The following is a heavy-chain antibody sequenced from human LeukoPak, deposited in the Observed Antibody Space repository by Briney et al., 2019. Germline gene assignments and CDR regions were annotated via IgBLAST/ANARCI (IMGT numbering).Heavy chain of an antibody. V-gene: IGHV3-74*01. CDR1: GFTFSNFW. Sequence: GGSLRLSCAASGFTFSNFWMHWVRQAPGKGLVWVALIYGDGSFTRYADSVKGRFTISRDNAKNTLYMQMNSLRAEDTAVYYCVRDLGGRSGHWGQGTLVTVSS. J-gene: IGHJ4*02. CDR2: IYGDGSFT. D-gene: IGHD1-26*01. CDR3: VRDLGGRSGH.